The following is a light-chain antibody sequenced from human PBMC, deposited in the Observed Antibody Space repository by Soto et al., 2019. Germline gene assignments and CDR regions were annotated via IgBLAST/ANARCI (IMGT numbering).Light chain of an antibody. V-gene: IGKV1-39*01. Sequence: DIQMTQSPSSLSASVGDRVTITCRASQTIHTSLNWYQQKPGRAPKLLIYGATNLQSGVPFRFSGGGSGTDFTLTISSLEPEDFATYYCQESFSPLWGTCGQGTKVDIK. CDR1: QTIHTS. CDR2: GAT. CDR3: QESFSPLWGT. J-gene: IGKJ1*01.